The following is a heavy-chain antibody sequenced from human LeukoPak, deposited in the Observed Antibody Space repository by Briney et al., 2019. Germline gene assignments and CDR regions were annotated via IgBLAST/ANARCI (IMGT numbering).Heavy chain of an antibody. Sequence: SETLSLTCTVSGGPISSYYWSWIRQPPGKGLEWIGYIYYSGSTNYNPSLKSRVTISVDTSKNQFSLKLSSVTAADTAVYYCARHVYGPHSGTYCGGDCYSLLVFDYWGQGTLVTVSS. D-gene: IGHD2-21*02. CDR3: ARHVYGPHSGTYCGGDCYSLLVFDY. V-gene: IGHV4-59*08. J-gene: IGHJ4*02. CDR2: IYYSGST. CDR1: GGPISSYY.